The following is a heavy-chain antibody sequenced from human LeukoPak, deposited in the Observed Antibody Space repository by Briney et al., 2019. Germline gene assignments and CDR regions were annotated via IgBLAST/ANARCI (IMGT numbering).Heavy chain of an antibody. J-gene: IGHJ4*02. D-gene: IGHD4-11*01. CDR3: ARTTMESRNFDY. CDR1: GGSFSGYY. CDR2: IYYSGSA. Sequence: SETLSLTCAVYGGSFSGYYWSWIRQPPGKGLEWIGYIYYSGSAYYNPSLKSRITISVDTSKNQFSLKLSSVTAADTAVYYCARTTMESRNFDYWGQGTLVTVSS. V-gene: IGHV4-30-4*08.